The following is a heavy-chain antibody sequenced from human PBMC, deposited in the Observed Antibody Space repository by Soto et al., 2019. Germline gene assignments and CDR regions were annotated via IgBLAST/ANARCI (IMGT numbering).Heavy chain of an antibody. D-gene: IGHD5-12*01. V-gene: IGHV1-69*01. J-gene: IGHJ4*02. CDR3: VRVVAIPGYPDN. CDR1: GYTFTSYA. Sequence: SVKVSCKASGYTFTSYAISWVRQAPGQGLEWMGGIVPIVDTSTYAQKFQGRVTITADESTSTAYMELSSLRSDDTAIFYCVRVVAIPGYPDNWGQGTLVTVSS. CDR2: IVPIVDTS.